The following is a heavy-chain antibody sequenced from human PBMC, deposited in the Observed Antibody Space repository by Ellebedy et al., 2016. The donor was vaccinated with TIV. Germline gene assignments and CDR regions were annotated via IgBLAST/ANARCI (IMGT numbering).Heavy chain of an antibody. CDR2: ISSSSSYI. V-gene: IGHV3-21*01. D-gene: IGHD2-21*01. CDR3: ARVGYSLNAFDI. J-gene: IGHJ3*02. CDR1: GFTFSSYS. Sequence: GGSLRLXXAASGFTFSSYSMNWVRQAPGKGLEWVSSISSSSSYIYYADSVKGRFTISRDNAKNSLYLQMNSLRAEDTAVYYCARVGYSLNAFDIWGQGTMVTVSS.